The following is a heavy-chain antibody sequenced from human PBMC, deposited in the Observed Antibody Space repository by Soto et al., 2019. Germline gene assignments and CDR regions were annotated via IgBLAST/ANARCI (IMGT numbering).Heavy chain of an antibody. CDR3: ACIFSGGYGYGFYYYGMDV. V-gene: IGHV4-39*01. CDR2: FYYSGST. Sequence: PSETLSLTCTVSGGSISSSSYYWGWIRQPPGKGLELIWSFYYSGSTYYNPSLKSRVTISVDTSKNQFSLKLSSVTAADTAVYYCACIFSGGYGYGFYYYGMDVWGQGTTVTV. J-gene: IGHJ6*02. CDR1: GGSISSSSYY. D-gene: IGHD5-18*01.